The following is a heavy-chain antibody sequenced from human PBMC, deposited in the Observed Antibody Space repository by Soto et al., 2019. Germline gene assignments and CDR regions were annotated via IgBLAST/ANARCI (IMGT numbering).Heavy chain of an antibody. CDR2: MYYSGST. D-gene: IGHD2-2*01. CDR3: ARHGAGYCSSTSCYPPQGWFDP. J-gene: IGHJ5*02. V-gene: IGHV4-39*01. Sequence: LSLTCTVSGGSITSSNYYWGWIRQPPGKGLEWIGSMYYSGSTYYNPSLKSRVTISVDTSKNQFSLRLNSVTAADTAVYYCARHGAGYCSSTSCYPPQGWFDPWGQGTLVTVSS. CDR1: GGSITSSNYY.